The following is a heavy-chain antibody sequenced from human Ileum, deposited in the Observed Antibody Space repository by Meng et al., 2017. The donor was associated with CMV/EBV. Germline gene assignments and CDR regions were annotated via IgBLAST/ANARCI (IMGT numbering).Heavy chain of an antibody. V-gene: IGHV3-74*01. CDR3: ATDKRRGYGSSDY. D-gene: IGHD5-18*01. Sequence: WAAAGLPFSSYGMHWVRQAPGKGLVWVSRINTDGSTTTYADSVKGRFTVSRDNAKNTLYLQMSSLRAEDTAVYYCATDKRRGYGSSDYWGQGTLVTVSS. CDR1: GLPFSSYG. J-gene: IGHJ4*02. CDR2: INTDGSTT.